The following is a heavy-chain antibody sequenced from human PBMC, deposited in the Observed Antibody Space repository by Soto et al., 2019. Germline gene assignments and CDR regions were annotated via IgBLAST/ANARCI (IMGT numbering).Heavy chain of an antibody. CDR3: ARGTADYGSGTTKNYYYYYGMDV. V-gene: IGHV4-34*01. CDR1: GGSLSGYY. J-gene: IGHJ6*02. D-gene: IGHD3-10*01. CDR2: INHSGST. Sequence: LETLSLTCAVYGGSLSGYYWSWIRQPPGKGLEWIGEINHSGSTNYNPSLKSRVTISVDTSKNQFSLKLSSVTAADTAVYYCARGTADYGSGTTKNYYYYYGMDVWGQGTTVTVSS.